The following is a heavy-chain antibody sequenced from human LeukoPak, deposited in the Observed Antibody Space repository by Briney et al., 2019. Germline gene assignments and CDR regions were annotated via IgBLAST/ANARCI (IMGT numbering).Heavy chain of an antibody. D-gene: IGHD3-22*01. V-gene: IGHV1-18*01. Sequence: GASVKVSCKASGYTFPSYGISWVRQAPGQGLEWMGWISAYNGNTNYAQKLQGRVTMTTDTSTSTAYMELRSLRSDDTAVYYRARSYDSSGYYYYFDYWGQGTLVTVSS. CDR3: ARSYDSSGYYYYFDY. CDR1: GYTFPSYG. J-gene: IGHJ4*02. CDR2: ISAYNGNT.